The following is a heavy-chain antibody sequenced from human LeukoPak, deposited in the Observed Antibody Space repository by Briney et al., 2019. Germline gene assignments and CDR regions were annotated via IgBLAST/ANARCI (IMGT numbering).Heavy chain of an antibody. J-gene: IGHJ5*02. D-gene: IGHD6-13*01. CDR3: ARQVSSWPYNWFDP. CDR2: INPNSGGT. Sequence: ASVKVSCKASGYTFTGYYMLWVRQAPGQGLEWMGWINPNSGGTNYAQKFQGRVTMTRDTSISTAYMELSRLRSDDTAVYYCARQVSSWPYNWFDPWGQGTLVTVSS. V-gene: IGHV1-2*02. CDR1: GYTFTGYY.